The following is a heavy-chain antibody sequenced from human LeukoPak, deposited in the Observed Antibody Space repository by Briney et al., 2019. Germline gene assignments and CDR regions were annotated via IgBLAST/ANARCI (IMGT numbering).Heavy chain of an antibody. Sequence: GGSLRLSCEASGFTFSTYSMNWVRQAPGKGLEWVSSITSSSTYIYYAGSVKGRFTISRDNAKSSAYLQMNSLRAEDTAVYYCTSDSYSLAVGDWGQGTLVTVSS. CDR3: TSDSYSLAVGD. V-gene: IGHV3-21*01. J-gene: IGHJ4*02. CDR2: ITSSSTYI. D-gene: IGHD2-15*01. CDR1: GFTFSTYS.